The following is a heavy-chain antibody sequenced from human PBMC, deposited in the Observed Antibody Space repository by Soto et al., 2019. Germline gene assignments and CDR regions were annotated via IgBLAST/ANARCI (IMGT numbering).Heavy chain of an antibody. V-gene: IGHV3-11*01. CDR2: ISSSGSGI. J-gene: IGHJ3*02. D-gene: IGHD2-15*01. CDR1: GFTFNDYY. CDR3: ARAYSGAFDI. Sequence: LRLSCAASGFTFNDYYMTWIRQAPGKGLEWVSYISSSGSGIYYADSMKGRFTISRDNAKKSLYLQMSSLRAEDTAVYYCARAYSGAFDIWGQGTMVTVSS.